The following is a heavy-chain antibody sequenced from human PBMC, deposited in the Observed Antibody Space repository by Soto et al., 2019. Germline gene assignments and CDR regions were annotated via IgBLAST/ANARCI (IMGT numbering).Heavy chain of an antibody. Sequence: EVQLLESGGGLVQPGGSLRLSCAASGITFSSYAMRWVRQVPGKGLEWVASISGSGGGTYYAAAVKGRFTLSRDNSKNTLYLQMNSLRAEDTAIYYCAKDPNGDYVGAFDSWGQGALVTVSS. CDR2: ISGSGGGT. V-gene: IGHV3-23*01. CDR3: AKDPNGDYVGAFDS. D-gene: IGHD4-17*01. CDR1: GITFSSYA. J-gene: IGHJ4*02.